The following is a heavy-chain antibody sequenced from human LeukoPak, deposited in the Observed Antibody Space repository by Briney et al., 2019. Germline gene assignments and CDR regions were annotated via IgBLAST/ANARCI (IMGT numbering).Heavy chain of an antibody. J-gene: IGHJ3*02. V-gene: IGHV3-49*04. CDR1: GFTFGDYV. CDR3: TRRYNYDSSGYYYVRDAFDI. D-gene: IGHD3-22*01. Sequence: GGSLRLSCTASGFTFGDYVMSWVRQAPGKGLEWVGFIRSKAYGGTTKNAASVKGRFTISRDDSRSIAYLQMNSLKTEDTAMYYCTRRYNYDSSGYYYVRDAFDIWGQGTMVTVSS. CDR2: IRSKAYGGTT.